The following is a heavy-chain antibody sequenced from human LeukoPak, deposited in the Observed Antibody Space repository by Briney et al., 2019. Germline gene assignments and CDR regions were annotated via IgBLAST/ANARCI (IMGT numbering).Heavy chain of an antibody. CDR3: AKTSLGGPYNWFDP. CDR2: ISGGGGYT. Sequence: RSLRLSCAASGFNFGSYVMSWVRQAPGKGLECVSAISGGGGYTYYPDSVKGHFTISRDNSKNTPYLQMNSLRAEDTAVYYCAKTSLGGPYNWFDPWGQGTLVTVSS. J-gene: IGHJ5*02. CDR1: GFNFGSYV. V-gene: IGHV3-23*01. D-gene: IGHD3-16*01.